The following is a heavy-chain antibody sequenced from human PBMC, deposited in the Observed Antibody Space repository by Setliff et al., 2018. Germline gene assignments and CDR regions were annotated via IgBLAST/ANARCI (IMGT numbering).Heavy chain of an antibody. CDR3: TVYNTGSPKDHY. Sequence: SETLSLTCTVSGYSISSGYYWGWIRQPPGKGLEWIGEIYLGGSPTYNPSLKSRVTISVDTSKNQFSLKLSSVTAADTALYYCTVYNTGSPKDHYWGQGTPVTVSS. V-gene: IGHV4-38-2*02. J-gene: IGHJ4*02. D-gene: IGHD2-8*02. CDR2: IYLGGSP. CDR1: GYSISSGYY.